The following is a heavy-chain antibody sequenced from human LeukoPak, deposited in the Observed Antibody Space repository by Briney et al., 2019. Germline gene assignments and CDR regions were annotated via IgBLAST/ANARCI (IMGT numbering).Heavy chain of an antibody. Sequence: SETLSLTCTVSGGSISSYYWNWIRQPPVRGLEWIGYIYYSGITNYNPSLKSRVTISVDTSKNQFSLNLNSVTAADTAVYHCARSGYSGHDFNYWGQGTLVTVSS. J-gene: IGHJ4*02. D-gene: IGHD5-12*01. CDR3: ARSGYSGHDFNY. CDR1: GGSISSYY. CDR2: IYYSGIT. V-gene: IGHV4-59*01.